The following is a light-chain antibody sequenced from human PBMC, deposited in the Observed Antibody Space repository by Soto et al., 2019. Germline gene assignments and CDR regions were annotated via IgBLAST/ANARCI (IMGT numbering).Light chain of an antibody. Sequence: QSALTQPASVSGSPGQSITISCTGTSSDIGGSNYVSWYQQHPGKAPKLMIYEVSNRPSGISNRFSGSKSGNTASLTISGIQAEDEADYYCSSYTSSSTLDVFGTGTQLTVL. CDR3: SSYTSSSTLDV. CDR2: EVS. V-gene: IGLV2-14*01. CDR1: SSDIGGSNY. J-gene: IGLJ1*01.